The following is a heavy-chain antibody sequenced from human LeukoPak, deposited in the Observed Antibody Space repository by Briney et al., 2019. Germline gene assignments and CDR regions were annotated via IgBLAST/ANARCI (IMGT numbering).Heavy chain of an antibody. CDR3: AKNAIAAARTPAWFDP. Sequence: PGGSLRLSCAASAFTFSIYDMHWVRQAPGKGLEWVAYIRYDGTNKYYADCVKGRFTISRDNSKNTLYLQMNSLRAEDTAVYYCAKNAIAAARTPAWFDPWGQGTLVTVSS. D-gene: IGHD6-13*01. CDR1: AFTFSIYD. J-gene: IGHJ5*02. CDR2: IRYDGTNK. V-gene: IGHV3-30*02.